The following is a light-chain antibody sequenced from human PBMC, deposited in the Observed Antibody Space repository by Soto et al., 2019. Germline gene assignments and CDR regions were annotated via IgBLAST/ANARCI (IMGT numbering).Light chain of an antibody. CDR1: QGISND. CDR2: GAS. J-gene: IGKJ4*01. V-gene: IGKV1-27*01. Sequence: DIQMTQSPSSLSASVGDRVTITCRASQGISNDLAWYQQKPGKLPNLLIYGASIMQSGVPSRFSGSGSGTDFTFTISSLQPDDIATYYCQNHNSAPLTFGGGTKVEIK. CDR3: QNHNSAPLT.